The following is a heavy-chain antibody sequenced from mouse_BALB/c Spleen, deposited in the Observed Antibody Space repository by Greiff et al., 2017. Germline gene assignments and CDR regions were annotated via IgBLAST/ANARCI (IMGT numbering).Heavy chain of an antibody. CDR1: GFSLTSYG. CDR3: ARGRVTTATHFDY. CDR2: IWAGGST. D-gene: IGHD1-2*01. J-gene: IGHJ2*01. V-gene: IGHV2-9*02. Sequence: VKLVESGPGLVAPSQSLSITCTVSGFSLTSYGVHWVRQPPGKGLEWLGVIWAGGSTNYNSALMSRLSISKDNSKSQVFLKMNSLQTDDTAMYYCARGRVTTATHFDYWGQGTTLTVSS.